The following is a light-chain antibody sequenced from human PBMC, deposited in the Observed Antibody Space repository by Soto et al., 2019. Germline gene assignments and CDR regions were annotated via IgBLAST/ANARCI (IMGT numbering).Light chain of an antibody. J-gene: IGKJ1*01. Sequence: DIVMTQSPLSLPVTPGEPASISCRSSQSLLHSNGYNYLNWYLQKPGQSPHLLIYLGSDRASGVPDRFSGSGSGTDFTLTISRVEAEDVGVYYCMQALQTPRTFGLGTKVEI. CDR3: MQALQTPRT. CDR1: QSLLHSNGYNY. CDR2: LGS. V-gene: IGKV2-28*01.